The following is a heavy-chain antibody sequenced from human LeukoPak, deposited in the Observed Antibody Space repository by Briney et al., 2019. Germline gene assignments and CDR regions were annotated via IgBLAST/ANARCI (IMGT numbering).Heavy chain of an antibody. D-gene: IGHD2-2*01. Sequence: PGGSLRLSCAASGFTFSSFRMNWVRQAPGKGREWVSSISSSSSYIYYADSVKGRFTISRDNAKNSLYLQMNSLRAEDTAVYYCASPAHHCSSTSCSFDYWGQGTLVTVSS. J-gene: IGHJ4*02. CDR3: ASPAHHCSSTSCSFDY. V-gene: IGHV3-21*01. CDR2: ISSSSSYI. CDR1: GFTFSSFR.